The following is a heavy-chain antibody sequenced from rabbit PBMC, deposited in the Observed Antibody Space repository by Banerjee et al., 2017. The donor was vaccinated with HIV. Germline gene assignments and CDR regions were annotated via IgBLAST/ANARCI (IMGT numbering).Heavy chain of an antibody. V-gene: IGHV1S45*01. Sequence: QEQLVESGGGLVKPGASLTLTCKASGFSFSNKAVMCWVRQAPGKGLEWIACINAVTGKAVYATWAKGRFTFSKTSSTTVTLQMTSLTAADTATYFCARGDYAVSRYATLWGQGTLVTVS. J-gene: IGHJ3*01. CDR3: ARGDYAVSRYATL. D-gene: IGHD8-1*01. CDR1: GFSFSNKAV. CDR2: INAVTGKA.